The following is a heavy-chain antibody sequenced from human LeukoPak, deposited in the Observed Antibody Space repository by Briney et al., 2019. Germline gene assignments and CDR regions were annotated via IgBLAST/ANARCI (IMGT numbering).Heavy chain of an antibody. V-gene: IGHV4-59*01. CDR3: ARGTAEFWSGYYTVDY. D-gene: IGHD3-3*01. CDR1: GGSISSYY. CDR2: IYYSGST. J-gene: IGHJ4*02. Sequence: SETLSLTCTVSGGSISSYYWSWIRQPPGKGLEWIGCIYYSGSTNCNPSLKSRVTISVDTSKNQFSLKLSSVTAADTAVYYCARGTAEFWSGYYTVDYWGQGTLVTVSS.